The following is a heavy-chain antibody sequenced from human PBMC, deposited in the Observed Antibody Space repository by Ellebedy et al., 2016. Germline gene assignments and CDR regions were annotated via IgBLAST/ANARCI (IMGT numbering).Heavy chain of an antibody. D-gene: IGHD2-8*01. J-gene: IGHJ3*02. CDR3: AKDRVSGNGVFDPFDI. CDR1: GFTVGNNY. V-gene: IGHV3-53*01. CDR2: IYSGGDT. Sequence: GGSLRLXCAASGFTVGNNYMSWVRQAPGKGLEWVSLIYSGGDTSYADSVKGRFTISRDNSKNTLYLQMNSLRAEDTAIYYCAKDRVSGNGVFDPFDIWGQGTLVTVSS.